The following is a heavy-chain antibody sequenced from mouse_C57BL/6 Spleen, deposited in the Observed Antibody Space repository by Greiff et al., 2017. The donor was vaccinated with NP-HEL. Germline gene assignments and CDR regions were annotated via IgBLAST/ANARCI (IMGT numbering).Heavy chain of an antibody. CDR1: GYTFTSYW. D-gene: IGHD1-1*01. J-gene: IGHJ4*01. Sequence: QVQLQQPGAELVRPGSSVKLSCKASGYTFTSYWMDWVKQRPGQGLEWIGNIYPSDSETHYNQKFKDKATLTVDKSSSTAYMQLSSLTSEDSAVYYCARSGVYYYGSRGAMDYWGQGTSVTVSS. CDR2: IYPSDSET. V-gene: IGHV1-61*01. CDR3: ARSGVYYYGSRGAMDY.